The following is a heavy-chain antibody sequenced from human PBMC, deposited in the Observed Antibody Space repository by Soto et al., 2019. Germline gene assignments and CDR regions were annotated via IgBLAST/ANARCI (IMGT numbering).Heavy chain of an antibody. CDR2: IRNDGSDK. Sequence: HPGGSLRLSCAASGFIFSPYGIHWVRQAPGKGLEWVALIRNDGSDKYYAESVTGRFTISRDNSKNTVYLQMNSLRAEDTALYFCERAPRMDPFDIWGQGTMVTVSS. CDR3: ERAPRMDPFDI. J-gene: IGHJ3*02. V-gene: IGHV3-33*01. CDR1: GFIFSPYG.